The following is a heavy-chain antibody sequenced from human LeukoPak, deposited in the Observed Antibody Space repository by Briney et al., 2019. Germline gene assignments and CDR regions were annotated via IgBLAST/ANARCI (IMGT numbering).Heavy chain of an antibody. CDR2: ISYDGSNK. Sequence: GGSLRLSCAASGFTFSSYAMHWVRQAPGKGLEWVAVISYDGSNKYYADSVKGRFTISRDNSKNTLYLQMNSLRAEDTAVYYCATSIAARGFDYWGQGTLVTVSS. CDR3: ATSIAARGFDY. J-gene: IGHJ4*02. D-gene: IGHD6-6*01. CDR1: GFTFSSYA. V-gene: IGHV3-30-3*01.